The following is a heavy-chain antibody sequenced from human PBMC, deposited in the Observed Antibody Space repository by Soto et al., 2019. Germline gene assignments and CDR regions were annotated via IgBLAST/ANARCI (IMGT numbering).Heavy chain of an antibody. CDR3: ARGSRIYGMDV. CDR2: IYYSGIS. Sequence: QVQLHESGPGLVKPSETLSLTCTVSGGSISSYYWSWNRQPPEKGLEWIGYIYYSGISNYNPSLQSRVTISVDMSKTQFSLKLSSMTAADTAVYYCARGSRIYGMDVWGQGTTVTVSS. J-gene: IGHJ6*02. V-gene: IGHV4-59*01. CDR1: GGSISSYY.